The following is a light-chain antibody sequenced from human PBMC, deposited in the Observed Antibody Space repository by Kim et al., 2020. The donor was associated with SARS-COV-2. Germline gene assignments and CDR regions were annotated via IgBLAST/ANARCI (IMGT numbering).Light chain of an antibody. V-gene: IGKV1-16*02. CDR3: QQYDSYPWT. CDR2: AAS. Sequence: ASIGDRIAITCRTSQGINNHLAWFQQNPGGAPKSLIYAASSLQSGVPSKFSGSGSGTDFTLTISSLQPEDFATYYCQQYDSYPWTFGQGTKVDIK. J-gene: IGKJ1*01. CDR1: QGINNH.